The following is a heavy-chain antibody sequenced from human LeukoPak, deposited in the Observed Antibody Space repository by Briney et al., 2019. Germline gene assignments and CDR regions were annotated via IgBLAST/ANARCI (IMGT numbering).Heavy chain of an antibody. D-gene: IGHD3-22*01. CDR3: ARASRPAVGHYYVSSGYYGY. CDR2: INPNSGGT. V-gene: IGHV1-2*02. CDR1: GYTFTGYY. J-gene: IGHJ4*02. Sequence: ASVKVSCKASGYTFTGYYMHWVRQAPGQGLEWMGWINPNSGGTNYAQKFQGRVTMTRDTSISTAYMELSRLRSDDTAVYYCARASRPAVGHYYVSSGYYGYWGQGTLVTVSS.